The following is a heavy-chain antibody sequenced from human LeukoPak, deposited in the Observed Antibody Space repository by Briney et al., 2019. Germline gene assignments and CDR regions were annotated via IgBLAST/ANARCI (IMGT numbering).Heavy chain of an antibody. J-gene: IGHJ6*02. D-gene: IGHD6-6*01. V-gene: IGHV4-31*03. CDR2: IYYSGST. CDR3: ARGSSSINYYGMDV. CDR1: GGSISSGGYY. Sequence: SQTLSLTCTVSGGSISSGGYYWSWIRQHPGKGLEWIGYIYYSGSTNYNPSLKSRVTISVDTSKNQFSLKLSSVTAADTAVYYCARGSSSINYYGMDVWGQGTTVTVSS.